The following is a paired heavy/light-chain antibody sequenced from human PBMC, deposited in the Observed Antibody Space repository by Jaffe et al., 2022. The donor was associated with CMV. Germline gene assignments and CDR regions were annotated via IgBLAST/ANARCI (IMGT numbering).Heavy chain of an antibody. D-gene: IGHD1-26*01. CDR1: DPSRSDFY. CDR2: ISTNGNT. V-gene: IGHV4-4*07. Sequence: QVQLQESGPGLVKPSETLSLTCVVSDPSRSDFYWSWVRQPAGKALEWIGRISTNGNTNYNPSLKSRVTMSVDTSKNQFSLKLTFLTAADTALYFCATSGAPRRRAYYFDHWGQGALVTVSS. CDR3: ATSGAPRRRAYYFDH. J-gene: IGHJ4*02.
Light chain of an antibody. J-gene: IGLJ1*01. CDR1: SDDIGNYNY. Sequence: QSALTQPASVSGSPGQSITISCTGTSDDIGNYNYVSWYQHHPGKAPTLIVFDVSFRPSGVSLRFSGSKSGNTASLTISGLQPGDEADYFCSSYTRSTSYVFGTGTRVTVL. V-gene: IGLV2-14*03. CDR2: DVS. CDR3: SSYTRSTSYV.